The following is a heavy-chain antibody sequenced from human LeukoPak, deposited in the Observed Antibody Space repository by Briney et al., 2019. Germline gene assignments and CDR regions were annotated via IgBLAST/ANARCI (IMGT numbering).Heavy chain of an antibody. Sequence: PGGSLRLSCAASGFTFSDSYMSWIRQAPGKGLEWVSAISGSGGSTYYADSVKGRFTISRDNSKNTLYLQMNSLRAEDTAVYYCAARIVVPAALLGYWGQGTLVTVSS. V-gene: IGHV3-23*01. J-gene: IGHJ4*02. CDR1: GFTFSDSY. CDR3: AARIVVPAALLGY. D-gene: IGHD2-2*01. CDR2: ISGSGGST.